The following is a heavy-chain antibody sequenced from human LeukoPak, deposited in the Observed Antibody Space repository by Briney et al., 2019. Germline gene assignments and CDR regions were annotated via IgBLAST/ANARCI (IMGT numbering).Heavy chain of an antibody. V-gene: IGHV1-2*06. CDR1: GYTFTGYY. Sequence: ASVKVSCKASGYTFTGYYMHWVRQAPGQGLEWMGRINPNGGGTNYAQKFQGRVTMTRDTSISTAYMELSRLRSDDTAVYYCARDPSGESTPNWFDPWGQGTLVTVSS. CDR3: ARDPSGESTPNWFDP. J-gene: IGHJ5*02. CDR2: INPNGGGT. D-gene: IGHD3-10*01.